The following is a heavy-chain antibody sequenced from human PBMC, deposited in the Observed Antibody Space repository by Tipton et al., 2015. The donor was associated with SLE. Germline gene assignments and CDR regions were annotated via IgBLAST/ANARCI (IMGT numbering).Heavy chain of an antibody. V-gene: IGHV3-30*03. J-gene: IGHJ3*02. CDR1: GFTFSSYG. Sequence: QLVQSGGGVVHPGRSLRLSCAASGFTFSSYGMHWVRQAPGKGLEWVAVISYDGSNKYYADSVKGRFTISRDNSKNTLYLQMNSLRAEDTAVYYCAACLVDAFDIWGQGTMVTVSS. CDR2: ISYDGSNK. CDR3: AACLVDAFDI. D-gene: IGHD2-8*02.